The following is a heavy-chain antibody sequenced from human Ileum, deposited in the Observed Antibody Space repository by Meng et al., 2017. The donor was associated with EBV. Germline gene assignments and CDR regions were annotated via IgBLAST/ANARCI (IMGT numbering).Heavy chain of an antibody. CDR2: IFHAGNT. D-gene: IGHD3-16*01. CDR3: ARGSHYTWDV. J-gene: IGHJ4*02. CDR1: GDSIISTDTW. V-gene: IGHV4-4*02. Sequence: QGQLQGSGPGLVEPSGTLSLTCGVSGDSIISTDTWWSWVRQPPGKGLEWIGEIFHAGNTNYNPSLKSQVTMSVDTSKNQFSLNLSSVTAADSAVYYCARGSHYTWDVWGQGTLVTVSS.